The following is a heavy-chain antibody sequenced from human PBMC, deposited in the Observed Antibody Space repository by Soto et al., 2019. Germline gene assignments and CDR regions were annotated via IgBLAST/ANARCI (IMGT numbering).Heavy chain of an antibody. CDR1: GGSISIGPYS. J-gene: IGHJ4*02. CDR3: ARSSIEPRVFMYPFDS. CDR2: IYYSGST. V-gene: IGHV4-39*01. D-gene: IGHD6-6*01. Sequence: SETLSLTCTVSGGSISIGPYSWGWIRQPPGKGLEWIGSIYYSGSTYYNPSLKSRVTISVDTSKNQFSLRLNSVTAADTAVYYCARSSIEPRVFMYPFDSWGQGTLVTVSS.